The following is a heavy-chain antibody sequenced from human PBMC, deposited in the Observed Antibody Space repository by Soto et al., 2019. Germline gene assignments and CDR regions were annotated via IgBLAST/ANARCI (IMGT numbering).Heavy chain of an antibody. J-gene: IGHJ1*01. CDR2: IIPLFNAT. D-gene: IGHD1-1*01. CDR3: ASNAERNAQKLDS. V-gene: IGHV1-69*01. Sequence: QVQLVQSGSEVKRPGSTVKVYCKTSGGIFKNFDIGWVRQSPGQGLEWMGEIIPLFNATNYAQKFRGRVTVTADESTRTAYMERTRLTYDDTAVDFCASNAERNAQKLDSGGQGTRVTVSA. CDR1: GGIFKNFD.